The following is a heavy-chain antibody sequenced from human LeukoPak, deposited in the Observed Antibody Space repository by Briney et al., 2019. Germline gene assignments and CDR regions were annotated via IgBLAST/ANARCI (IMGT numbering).Heavy chain of an antibody. CDR2: INYSGTT. CDR1: GGSISSDNYY. CDR3: ARHASYYFGMDV. V-gene: IGHV4-39*01. Sequence: SETLSLTCTVSGGSISSDNYYWGWIRPSPGRGLEWIGNINYSGTTYYNPSLKSRVTISVDTSKNQFSLKVNSVTAADSAVYSCARHASYYFGMDVWGHGTTVTVSS. J-gene: IGHJ6*02.